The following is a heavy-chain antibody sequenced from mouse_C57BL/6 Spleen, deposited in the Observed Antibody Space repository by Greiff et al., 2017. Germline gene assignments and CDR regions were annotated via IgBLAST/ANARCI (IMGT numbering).Heavy chain of an antibody. CDR2: IRSKSNNYAT. J-gene: IGHJ4*01. CDR3: VRTHYYAMDY. Sequence: EVQLVESGGGLVQPKGSLKLSCAASGFSFNTYAMNWVRQAPGKGLEWVARIRSKSNNYATYYADSVKDRFTISRDDSESMLYLQMNNLKTEDTAMYYCVRTHYYAMDYWGQGTSVTVSS. V-gene: IGHV10-1*01. CDR1: GFSFNTYA.